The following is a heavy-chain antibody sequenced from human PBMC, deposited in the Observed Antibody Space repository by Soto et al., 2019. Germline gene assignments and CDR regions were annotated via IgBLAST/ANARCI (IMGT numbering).Heavy chain of an antibody. D-gene: IGHD3-3*01. CDR2: IYPGDSDT. V-gene: IGHV5-51*01. J-gene: IGHJ6*02. CDR1: GYTFSNYW. CDR3: ARLGFDYDFLSGYYNVHHYYGIDV. Sequence: PGESLKISCKTSGYTFSNYWIVWVRQMPGKGLEWMGIIYPGDSDTTYSPSFQGQVTISADKSINTVYLQWSSLKASDTATYYCARLGFDYDFLSGYYNVHHYYGIDVWGQGTTVTVSS.